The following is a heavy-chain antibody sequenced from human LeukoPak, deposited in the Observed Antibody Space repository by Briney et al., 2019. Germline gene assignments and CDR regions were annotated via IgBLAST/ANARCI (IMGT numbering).Heavy chain of an antibody. CDR1: GFTFASYS. CDR2: ISGDSTYI. V-gene: IGHV3-21*01. Sequence: GGSLRLSCAASGFTFASYSMNWVRQAPGKGLEWVSSISGDSTYIYNAGSVKGRFTISRDNAQASLYLQMNSLRAEDTAVYYCAQIYTYGSSQFDYWGQGTLVTVSS. J-gene: IGHJ4*02. CDR3: AQIYTYGSSQFDY. D-gene: IGHD5-18*01.